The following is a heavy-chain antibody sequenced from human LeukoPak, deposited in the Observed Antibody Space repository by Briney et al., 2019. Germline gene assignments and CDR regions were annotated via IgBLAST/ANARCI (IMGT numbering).Heavy chain of an antibody. D-gene: IGHD3-9*01. V-gene: IGHV4-4*02. J-gene: IGHJ5*02. CDR3: ARRYYDILTGPSWFDP. CDR1: GGSISSSNW. Sequence: SETLSLTCAVSGGSISSSNWWSWVRQPPGKGLEWIGEIYHSGSTNYNPSLKSRVTISVDKSKNQFSLKLSSVTAADTAVYYCARRYYDILTGPSWFDPWGQGTLVTVSS. CDR2: IYHSGST.